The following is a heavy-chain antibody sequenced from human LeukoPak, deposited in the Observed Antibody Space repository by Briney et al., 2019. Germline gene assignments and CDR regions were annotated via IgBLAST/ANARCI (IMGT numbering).Heavy chain of an antibody. CDR1: VFSFTSFG. CDR3: ARDSDYSGNGNGDWFDP. D-gene: IGHD4-11*01. V-gene: IGHV1-18*04. J-gene: IGHJ5*02. Sequence: ASAKVSCKASVFSFTSFGVTWVRQAPGQGLEWMGWISTYTGVTHYAEKFEDRVTMSIDTSTTTAYMELRSLRYDDTAVYYCARDSDYSGNGNGDWFDPWGQGTVVTVSS. CDR2: ISTYTGVT.